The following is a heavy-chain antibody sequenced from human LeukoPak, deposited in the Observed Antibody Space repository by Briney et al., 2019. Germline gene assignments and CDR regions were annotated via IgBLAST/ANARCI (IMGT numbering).Heavy chain of an antibody. CDR3: ARDEPPTYWGGDCYSRWFDP. V-gene: IGHV1-69*04. J-gene: IGHJ5*02. CDR2: IIPILGIA. CDR1: GGTFSSYA. Sequence: ASVKVSCKASGGTFSSYAISWVRQAPGQRLEWMGRIIPILGIANYAQKFQGRVTITADKSTSTAYRELSSLRSEDTAVYYCARDEPPTYWGGDCYSRWFDPWGQGTLVTVSS. D-gene: IGHD2-21*02.